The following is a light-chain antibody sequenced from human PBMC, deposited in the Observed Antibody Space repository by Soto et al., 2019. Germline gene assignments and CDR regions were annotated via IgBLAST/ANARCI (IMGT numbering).Light chain of an antibody. CDR3: SSFASSNTWV. J-gene: IGLJ3*02. V-gene: IGLV2-8*01. CDR2: EVT. CDR1: SSDVGAYNY. Sequence: QSVLTQPPSASGSPGQSVTISCTGTSSDVGAYNYVSWYQQHAGNAPKLVIYEVTTRPSGVPDRFSGSKSANTASLTVSGLQAEDEADYYCSSFASSNTWVFGGGTKLTVL.